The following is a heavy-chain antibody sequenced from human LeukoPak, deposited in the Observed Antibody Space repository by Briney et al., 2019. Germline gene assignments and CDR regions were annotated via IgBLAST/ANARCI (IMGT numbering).Heavy chain of an antibody. CDR1: GGSISSGGYS. CDR3: ARVYCSGGSCYSGVEYNWFDP. J-gene: IGHJ5*02. D-gene: IGHD2-15*01. CDR2: IYHSGST. Sequence: SETLSLTCAVSGGSISSGGYSWSWLRQPPGKGLEWIGYIYHSGSTYYNPSLKSRVTISVDRSKNQFSLKLSSVTAADTAVYYCARVYCSGGSCYSGVEYNWFDPWGQGTLVTVSS. V-gene: IGHV4-30-2*01.